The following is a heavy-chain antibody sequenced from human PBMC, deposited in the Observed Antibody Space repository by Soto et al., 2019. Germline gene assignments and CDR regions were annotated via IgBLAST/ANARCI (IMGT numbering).Heavy chain of an antibody. V-gene: IGHV3-23*01. CDR2: ISGSGGST. CDR1: GFTFSSYA. J-gene: IGHJ3*02. Sequence: GGSLRLSCAASGFTFSSYAMSWVRQAPGKGLEWVSAISGSGGSTYYADSVKGRFTISRDNSKNTLYLQMNSLRAEDTAVYYCAKDTGGSGSYVGSAFDIWGQGTMVTVSS. CDR3: AKDTGGSGSYVGSAFDI. D-gene: IGHD3-10*01.